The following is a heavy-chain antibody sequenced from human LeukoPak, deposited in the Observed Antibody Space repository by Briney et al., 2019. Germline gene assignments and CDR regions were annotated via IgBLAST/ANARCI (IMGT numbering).Heavy chain of an antibody. Sequence: SETLSLTCSVSGGSISSTYWSWIRQPAGKGLEWIGRIFISGSTNYNPSLKGRVTMSIDTSKKQVSLKLTSVTVADTAVYYCARGPQVSTSTPLEFRGQGTLVTVSS. CDR2: IFISGST. CDR1: GGSISSTY. V-gene: IGHV4-4*07. D-gene: IGHD5/OR15-5a*01. J-gene: IGHJ4*02. CDR3: ARGPQVSTSTPLEF.